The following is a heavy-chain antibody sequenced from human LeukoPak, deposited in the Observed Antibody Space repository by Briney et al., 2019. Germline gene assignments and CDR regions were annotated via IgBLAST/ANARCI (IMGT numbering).Heavy chain of an antibody. CDR1: GFTFSSFA. CDR3: ARDNPAYFGMDV. CDR2: ISVSGAST. J-gene: IGHJ6*02. V-gene: IGHV3-23*01. Sequence: GGSLRLSCAASGFTFSSFAMSWVRQAPGKGLEWVSSISVSGASTNYADSVKGRFTISRDNAKNSLYLQMNSLRAEDTAVYYCARDNPAYFGMDVWGQGTTVTVSS. D-gene: IGHD2-2*01.